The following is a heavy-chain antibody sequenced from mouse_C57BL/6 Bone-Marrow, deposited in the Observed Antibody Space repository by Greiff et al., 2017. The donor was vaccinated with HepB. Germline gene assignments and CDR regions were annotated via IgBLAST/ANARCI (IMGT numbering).Heavy chain of an antibody. D-gene: IGHD2-4*01. Sequence: EVKLVESGGGLVKPGGSLKLSCAASGFTFRSYTMSWVRQTPEKRLEWVATISGGGGNTYYPDSVKGRFTISRDNAKNTLYLQMSSLRSEDTALYYCARRAYDYNIRFAYWGQGTLVTVSA. CDR1: GFTFRSYT. V-gene: IGHV5-9*01. CDR2: ISGGGGNT. J-gene: IGHJ3*01. CDR3: ARRAYDYNIRFAY.